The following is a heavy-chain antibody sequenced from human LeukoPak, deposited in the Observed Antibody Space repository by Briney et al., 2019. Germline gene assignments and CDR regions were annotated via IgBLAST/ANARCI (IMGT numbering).Heavy chain of an antibody. D-gene: IGHD2-2*01. V-gene: IGHV1-8*01. CDR3: ARDWDVVVPATYPGY. CDR1: GNTFTSYD. CDR2: MNPNSGNT. Sequence: ASVKVSCKASGNTFTSYDINWVRQATGQGLEWMGWMNPNSGNTGYAQKFQGRVTMTRNTSISTAYMELSSLRSEDTAVYYCARDWDVVVPATYPGYWGQGTLVTVSS. J-gene: IGHJ4*02.